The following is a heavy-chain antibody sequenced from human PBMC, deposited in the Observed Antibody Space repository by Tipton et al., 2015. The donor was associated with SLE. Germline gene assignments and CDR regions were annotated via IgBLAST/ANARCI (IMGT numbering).Heavy chain of an antibody. J-gene: IGHJ6*02. Sequence: TLSLTCAVYGGSFSGYYWSWIRQPPGKGLEWIGEINHSGSTNHNPSLKSRVTISVDPAKNQFSLKLTSVTAADTAVYYCARGMLTWRGAIIGVDVWGQGTSVNVSS. CDR2: INHSGST. CDR1: GGSFSGYY. D-gene: IGHD2-8*01. V-gene: IGHV4-34*01. CDR3: ARGMLTWRGAIIGVDV.